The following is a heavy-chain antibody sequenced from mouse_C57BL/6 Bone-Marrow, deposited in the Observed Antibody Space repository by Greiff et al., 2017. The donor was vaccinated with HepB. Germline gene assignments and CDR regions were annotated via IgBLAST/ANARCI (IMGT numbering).Heavy chain of an antibody. J-gene: IGHJ4*01. CDR1: GYSITSGYY. CDR2: ISYDGSN. D-gene: IGHD1-1*01. CDR3: ARERYGSSYFYAMDY. V-gene: IGHV3-6*01. Sequence: ESGPGLVKPSQSLSLTCSVTGYSITSGYYWNWIRQFPGNKLEWMGYISYDGSNNYNPSLKNRISITRDTSKNQFLLKLNSVTTEDTATYYCARERYGSSYFYAMDYWGQGTSVTVSS.